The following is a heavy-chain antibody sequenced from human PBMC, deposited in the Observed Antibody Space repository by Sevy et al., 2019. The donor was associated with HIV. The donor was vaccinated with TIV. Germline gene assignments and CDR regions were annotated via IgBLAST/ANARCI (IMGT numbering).Heavy chain of an antibody. CDR2: ISGSGGNT. Sequence: GGSLRLSCAASGFTFSSYAMTWVRQAPGKGLGWVSSISGSGGNTYYADSVKGRFTISRDSSKNTVSLQMNSLRAEETAVYYCAKDGLWLSVAYWGQGTLVTVSS. D-gene: IGHD5-18*01. V-gene: IGHV3-23*01. CDR3: AKDGLWLSVAY. CDR1: GFTFSSYA. J-gene: IGHJ4*02.